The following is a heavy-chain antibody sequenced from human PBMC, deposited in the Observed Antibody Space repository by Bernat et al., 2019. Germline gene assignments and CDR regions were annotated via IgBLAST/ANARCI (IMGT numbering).Heavy chain of an antibody. CDR1: GFTFSSYA. V-gene: IGHV3-30-3*01. CDR3: ARDFEDGYNQGNYFDY. D-gene: IGHD5-24*01. Sequence: QVQLVESGGGVVQPGRSLRLSCAASGFTFSSYAMHWVRQAPGKGLEWVAVISYEGSNKYYANSRKGRLPISRDNSKNTLYLQMNSLRAEDTAVYYCARDFEDGYNQGNYFDYWGQGTLVTVSS. CDR2: ISYEGSNK. J-gene: IGHJ4*02.